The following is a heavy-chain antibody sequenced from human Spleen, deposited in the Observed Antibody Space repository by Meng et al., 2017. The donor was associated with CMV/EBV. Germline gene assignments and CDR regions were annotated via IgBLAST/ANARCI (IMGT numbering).Heavy chain of an antibody. V-gene: IGHV3-11*01. J-gene: IGHJ5*02. Sequence: GGSLRLSCEASGFIFFDFGMSWVRQAPGKGLEWVSYISKSGSTTYYGESVKGRFTISRDSAINTVYLQMNSLRADDTAVYYCARGLTFPWGQGTLVTVSS. CDR3: ARGLTFP. CDR1: GFIFFDFG. CDR2: ISKSGSTT.